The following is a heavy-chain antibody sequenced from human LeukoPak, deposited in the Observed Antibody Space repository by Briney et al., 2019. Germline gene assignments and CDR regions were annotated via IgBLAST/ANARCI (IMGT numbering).Heavy chain of an antibody. CDR1: GLTFNNYA. J-gene: IGHJ4*02. D-gene: IGHD5-12*01. CDR2: ISGRGGNT. Sequence: PGGSLRLSCAASGLTFNNYALTWIRQAPGKGLEWVSSISGRGGNTYYADSVKGRFTISRDDSKNTLYLQMNSLRAEDTAVYYCARGRGYSGYDEGLDYWGQGTLVTVSS. CDR3: ARGRGYSGYDEGLDY. V-gene: IGHV3-23*01.